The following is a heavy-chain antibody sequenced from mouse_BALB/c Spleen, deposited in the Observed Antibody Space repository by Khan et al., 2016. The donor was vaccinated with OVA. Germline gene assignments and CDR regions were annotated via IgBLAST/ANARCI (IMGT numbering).Heavy chain of an antibody. CDR3: ASHGSSSAWFAY. D-gene: IGHD1-1*01. V-gene: IGHV1-7*01. CDR1: GYTFTSYW. Sequence: QVQLQQSGAELAKPGASVKMSCKASGYTFTSYWMHWVKQRPGQGLEWIGYINPSTGYSEYNQKFKDKATLTADKSSSTAYMQLSSLPSDDSAVYYCASHGSSSAWFAYWGQGTLVTVSA. J-gene: IGHJ3*01. CDR2: INPSTGYS.